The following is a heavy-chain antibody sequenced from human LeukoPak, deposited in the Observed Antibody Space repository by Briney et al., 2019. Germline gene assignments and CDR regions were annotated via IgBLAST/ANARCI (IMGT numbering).Heavy chain of an antibody. CDR2: IIPIFGTA. Sequence: GASVKVSCKASGGTFSSYAISWARQAPGQGLEWMGGIIPIFGTANYAQKFQGRVTITADKSTSTAYMELSSLRSEDTAVYYCARDLGPHYGSNTGHDAFDIWGQGTMVTVSS. V-gene: IGHV1-69*06. CDR1: GGTFSSYA. CDR3: ARDLGPHYGSNTGHDAFDI. J-gene: IGHJ3*02. D-gene: IGHD4-23*01.